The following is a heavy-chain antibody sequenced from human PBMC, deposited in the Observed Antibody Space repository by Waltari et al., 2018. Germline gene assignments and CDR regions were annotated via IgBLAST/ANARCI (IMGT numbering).Heavy chain of an antibody. CDR1: GYTFTGYY. CDR3: ASRYYGSGFTINWYFDL. CDR2: INPNSGGT. D-gene: IGHD3-10*01. Sequence: QVQLVQSGAEVKKPGASVKVSCKASGYTFTGYYMHWVRQAPGQGLEWMGRINPNSGGTNYAQKFQGRVTMTRDTSISTAYMELSRLRSDDTAVYYCASRYYGSGFTINWYFDLWGRGTLVTVSS. J-gene: IGHJ2*01. V-gene: IGHV1-2*06.